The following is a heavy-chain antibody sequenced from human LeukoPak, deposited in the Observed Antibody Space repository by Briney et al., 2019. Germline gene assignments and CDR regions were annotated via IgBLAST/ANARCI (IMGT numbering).Heavy chain of an antibody. Sequence: GGSLRLSCAASGFTFSSYAMHWVRQAPGKGLEYVSAISSNGGSTYYANSVKGRFTISRDNSKNTLYLQMGSLRAEDMAVYYCARDHYDCWSGYYEVCLDYWGQGTLVTVSS. CDR1: GFTFSSYA. J-gene: IGHJ4*02. D-gene: IGHD3-3*01. V-gene: IGHV3-64*01. CDR2: ISSNGGST. CDR3: ARDHYDCWSGYYEVCLDY.